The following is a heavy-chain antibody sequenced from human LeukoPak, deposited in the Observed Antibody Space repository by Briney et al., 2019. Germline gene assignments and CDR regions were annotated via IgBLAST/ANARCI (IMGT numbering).Heavy chain of an antibody. V-gene: IGHV4-34*01. D-gene: IGHD6-13*01. CDR3: AASSSWYSMGYY. J-gene: IGHJ4*02. Sequence: PSETLSLTCAVYGGSFSGYYWSWIRQPPGKGLEWIGEINHSGSTNYNPPLKSRVTISVDTSKNQFSLKLSSVTAADTAVYYCAASSSWYSMGYYWGQGTLVTVSS. CDR2: INHSGST. CDR1: GGSFSGYY.